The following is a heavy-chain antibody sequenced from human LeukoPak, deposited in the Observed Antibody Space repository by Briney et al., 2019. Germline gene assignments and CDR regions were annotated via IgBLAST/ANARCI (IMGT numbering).Heavy chain of an antibody. CDR3: ARDPENVSGSHSHFDL. CDR2: SSTSSSYI. CDR1: GFTFSRHS. D-gene: IGHD1-26*01. V-gene: IGHV3-21*01. Sequence: GGSLRLSCAASGFTFSRHSMNWVRQAPGKGLEWVSSSSTSSSYIYYADSVRGRFTISRDNAKNSLYLQMNSLRAEDTAVYYCARDPENVSGSHSHFDLWGRGTLVTVSS. J-gene: IGHJ2*01.